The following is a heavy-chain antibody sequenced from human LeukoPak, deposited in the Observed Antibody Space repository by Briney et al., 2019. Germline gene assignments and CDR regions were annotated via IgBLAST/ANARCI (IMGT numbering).Heavy chain of an antibody. D-gene: IGHD6-19*01. Sequence: GASVKVSCKASGYTVTNYYMHWVRQAPGQGLEWMGWINPNSGGTNYAQKFQGRVTMTRDTSISTAYMELSRLRSDDTAVYYCARDGVRIAVAGPRSRLQHWGQGTLVTVSS. CDR1: GYTVTNYY. CDR2: INPNSGGT. J-gene: IGHJ1*01. V-gene: IGHV1-2*02. CDR3: ARDGVRIAVAGPRSRLQH.